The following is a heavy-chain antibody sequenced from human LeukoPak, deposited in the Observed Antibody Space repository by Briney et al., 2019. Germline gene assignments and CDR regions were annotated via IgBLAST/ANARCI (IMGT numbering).Heavy chain of an antibody. D-gene: IGHD1-26*01. CDR2: VNADGGNT. CDR3: TKRVKYGGTWDHFAD. V-gene: IGHV3-23*01. J-gene: IGHJ4*02. Sequence: GGSLRPSCAASGFTFDNYRMSWVRQAPGKGLEWVSTVNADGGNTYYADSVKGRFTISRDNSKSTLILQMNSLRVEDTALYYCTKRVKYGGTWDHFADWGQGTLVTVSS. CDR1: GFTFDNYR.